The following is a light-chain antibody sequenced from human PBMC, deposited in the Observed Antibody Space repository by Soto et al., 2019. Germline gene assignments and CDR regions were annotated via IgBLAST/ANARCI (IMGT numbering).Light chain of an antibody. J-gene: IGKJ1*01. CDR1: QTISRNY. V-gene: IGKV3-20*01. Sequence: ELVLTQSPGTLSLSPGERATVSCRASQTISRNYLVWYQKKPGQAPRLLIYGASTRATGIPDRFTGSGSGKDFTLTITRLEPEDFAVYYCQQYGGSVPWTLAQATNVDIK. CDR2: GAS. CDR3: QQYGGSVPWT.